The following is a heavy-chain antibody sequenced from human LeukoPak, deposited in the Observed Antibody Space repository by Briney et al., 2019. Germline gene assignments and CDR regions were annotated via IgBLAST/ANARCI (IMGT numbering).Heavy chain of an antibody. V-gene: IGHV1-18*01. CDR2: ISAYNGNT. CDR1: GYTITSYG. Sequence: ASVKVSCKASGYTITSYGISWVRQAPGQGLEWMGWISAYNGNTNYAQKLQGRVTTTTDTSTSTAYMEVRSLRSDDTAVYYCARLFDGSGSGYYYYYYMDVWGKGTTVTVSS. J-gene: IGHJ6*03. D-gene: IGHD3-10*01. CDR3: ARLFDGSGSGYYYYYYMDV.